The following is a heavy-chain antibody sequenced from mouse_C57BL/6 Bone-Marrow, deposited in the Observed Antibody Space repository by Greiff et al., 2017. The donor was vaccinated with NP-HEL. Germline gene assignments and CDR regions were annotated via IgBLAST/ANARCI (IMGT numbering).Heavy chain of an antibody. D-gene: IGHD2-2*01. CDR2: IDPENGDT. CDR1: GFNIKDDY. J-gene: IGHJ2*01. CDR3: TTGSYYFDY. V-gene: IGHV14-4*01. Sequence: VQLKQSGAELVRPGASVKLSCTASGFNIKDDYMPWVKQRPEQGLEWIGWIDPENGDTEYASKFQGKATITADTSSNTAYLQLSSLTSEDAAVYYCTTGSYYFDYWGQGTTLTVSS.